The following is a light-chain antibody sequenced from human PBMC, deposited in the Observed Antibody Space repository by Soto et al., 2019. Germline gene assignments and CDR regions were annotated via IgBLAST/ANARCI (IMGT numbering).Light chain of an antibody. CDR2: WAS. CDR3: QKYNNWPRK. Sequence: DIVMTQSPDCLALSLGEIATINCKSSQSVLYSSNNKNYLAWYQQKPGQPPKLLIYWASTRESGVPDRFSGSGSGTEFTLTISSLQSEDFAVYYCQKYNNWPRKCGQGTKGDIK. CDR1: QSVLYSSNNKNY. J-gene: IGKJ1*01. V-gene: IGKV4-1*01.